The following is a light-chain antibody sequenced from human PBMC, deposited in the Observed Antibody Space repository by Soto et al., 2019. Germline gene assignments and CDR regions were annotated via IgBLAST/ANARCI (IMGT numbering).Light chain of an antibody. CDR1: SSDVGGYNY. Sequence: QSVLAQPASVSGSPGQSITISCTGTSSDVGGYNYVSWYQQHPGKAPKLMIYAVSNRPSGVSNRFSGSKSGNTATLTISGLRADDEADYYCCSYTVSGTYVFGTGTKVTVL. CDR3: CSYTVSGTYV. J-gene: IGLJ1*01. CDR2: AVS. V-gene: IGLV2-14*01.